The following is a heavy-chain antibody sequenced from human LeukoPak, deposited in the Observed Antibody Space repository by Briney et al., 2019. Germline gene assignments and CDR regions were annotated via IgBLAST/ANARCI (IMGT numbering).Heavy chain of an antibody. CDR1: GYTLTELS. D-gene: IGHD3-10*01. CDR3: ARAKSSVFYYGSGKFYQNWFDP. V-gene: IGHV1-46*01. CDR2: INPSGGST. Sequence: GASVKVSCKVSGYTLTELSMHWVRQAPGQGLEWMGIINPSGGSTSYAQKFQGRVTMTRDTSTSTVYMELSSLRSEDTAVYYCARAKSSVFYYGSGKFYQNWFDPWGQGTLVTVSS. J-gene: IGHJ5*02.